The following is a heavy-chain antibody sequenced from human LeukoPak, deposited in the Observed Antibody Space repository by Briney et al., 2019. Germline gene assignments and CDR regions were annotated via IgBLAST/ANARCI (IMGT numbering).Heavy chain of an antibody. Sequence: PSETLSLTCAVYGGSFSGYYWSWIRQSPGKGLEWIGEINHSGSTNYSPSLKSRVTISVDTSKNQFSLKLSSVTAADTAVYYCATRKKNDNHFDYWGQGTLVTVSS. CDR2: INHSGST. V-gene: IGHV4-34*01. CDR3: ATRKKNDNHFDY. CDR1: GGSFSGYY. J-gene: IGHJ4*02. D-gene: IGHD1-1*01.